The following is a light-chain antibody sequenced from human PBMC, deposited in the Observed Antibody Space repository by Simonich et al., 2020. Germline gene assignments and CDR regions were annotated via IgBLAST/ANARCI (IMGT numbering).Light chain of an antibody. J-gene: IGKJ4*01. CDR3: QQYYSTPLT. V-gene: IGKV4-1*01. CDR1: QSVLYSYNNKNY. Sequence: EIVMTQSPDSLAVSLGERATINSKSSQSVLYSYNNKNYLACYQQKPGKPPKLLIYWASTRESGVPDRFSGSGSGTDFTLTISSLQAEDVAVYYCQQYYSTPLTLGGGTKVEIK. CDR2: WAS.